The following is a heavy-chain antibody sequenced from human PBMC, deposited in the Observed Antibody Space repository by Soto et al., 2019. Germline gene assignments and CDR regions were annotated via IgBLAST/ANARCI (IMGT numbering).Heavy chain of an antibody. D-gene: IGHD1-26*01. CDR2: ISYSGST. Sequence: QLQLQESGPGLVKPSETLSLTCTVSGGSISSSSYYWGWIRQPPGKGLECIGTISYSGSTYYNPSLKSRVTIAGDTSKNQVSLRLSSVTAADTAVYYCARGGYDYWGQGTLVTVSS. V-gene: IGHV4-39*01. J-gene: IGHJ4*02. CDR1: GGSISSSSYY. CDR3: ARGGYDY.